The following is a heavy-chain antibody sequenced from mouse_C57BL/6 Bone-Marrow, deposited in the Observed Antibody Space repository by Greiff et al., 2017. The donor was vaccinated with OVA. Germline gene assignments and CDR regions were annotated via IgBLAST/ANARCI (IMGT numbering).Heavy chain of an antibody. V-gene: IGHV5-9-1*02. CDR1: GFTFSSYA. D-gene: IGHD2-2*01. Sequence: EVMLVESGEGLVKPGGSLKLSCAASGFTFSSYAMSWVRQTPEKRLEWVAYISSGGDYTYYADTVKGRFTISRDNARNTLYLQMSSLKSEDTAIDYCTRDCGYRPFAYWGQGTLVTVSA. CDR3: TRDCGYRPFAY. J-gene: IGHJ3*01. CDR2: ISSGGDYT.